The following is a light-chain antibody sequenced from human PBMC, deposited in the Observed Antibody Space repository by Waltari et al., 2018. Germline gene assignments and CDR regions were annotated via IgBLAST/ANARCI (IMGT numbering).Light chain of an antibody. Sequence: DIQVTQSPSSLSASVGDRVTITCRASQSISIYLNWYQQKPGKAPNLLISAASSLQSGVPSRFSGSGSGTDFTLTISSLQPEDFASYYCQQRYSTPPWTFGQGTKVEI. CDR1: QSISIY. CDR3: QQRYSTPPWT. V-gene: IGKV1-39*01. J-gene: IGKJ1*01. CDR2: AAS.